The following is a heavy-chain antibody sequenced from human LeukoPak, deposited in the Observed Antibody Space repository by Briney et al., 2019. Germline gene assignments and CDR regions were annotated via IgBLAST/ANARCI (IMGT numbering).Heavy chain of an antibody. CDR2: IYHSGTP. Sequence: SQTLSLTCTVSGGALSSGGYYWTWIRQPPGKGLEWIGNIYHSGTPYYNPSLKSRVTLSVDTSKNQFSLKLSSVTAADTAVYYCARQGITGPHDAFDIWGQGTMVTVSS. D-gene: IGHD1-20*01. CDR3: ARQGITGPHDAFDI. V-gene: IGHV4-30-2*01. CDR1: GGALSSGGYY. J-gene: IGHJ3*02.